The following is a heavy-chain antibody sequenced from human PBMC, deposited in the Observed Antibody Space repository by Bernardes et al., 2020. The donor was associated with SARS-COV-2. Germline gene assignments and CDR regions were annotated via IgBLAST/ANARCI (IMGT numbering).Heavy chain of an antibody. J-gene: IGHJ5*02. CDR3: ARDGNAPSWGYNWFDP. D-gene: IGHD2-2*01. V-gene: IGHV1-69*04. CDR2: IIPILGIA. CDR1: GGTFSSYA. Sequence: SVKVSCKASGGTFSSYAISWVRQAPGQGLEWMGRIIPILGIANYAQKFQGRVTITADKSTSTAYMELSSLRSEDTAVYYCARDGNAPSWGYNWFDPWGQGTLVTVSS.